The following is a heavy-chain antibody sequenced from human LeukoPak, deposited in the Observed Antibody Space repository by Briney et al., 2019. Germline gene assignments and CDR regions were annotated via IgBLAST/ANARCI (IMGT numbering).Heavy chain of an antibody. V-gene: IGHV4-31*03. J-gene: IGHJ4*02. Sequence: SQTLSLTCTVSGGSISSGGYYWSWIRQHPGKGLEWIGYIYYSGSTYYNPSLKSRVTISVDTSKNQFSLKLSSVTAADTAVYYCARQRCNNGVCALLNWGQGTLVTVSS. CDR1: GGSISSGGYY. CDR3: ARQRCNNGVCALLN. D-gene: IGHD2-8*01. CDR2: IYYSGST.